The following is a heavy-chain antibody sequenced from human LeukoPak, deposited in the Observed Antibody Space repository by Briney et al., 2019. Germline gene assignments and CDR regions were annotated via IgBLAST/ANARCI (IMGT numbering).Heavy chain of an antibody. CDR3: ARYSCTSGTCYYFDY. D-gene: IGHD2-15*01. J-gene: IGHJ4*02. V-gene: IGHV4-59*01. CDR1: GGSISSYY. Sequence: SETLSLTCTVSGGSISSYYWSWIRQPPGKGLEWIGYIYSSGSTQYNPSLKSRVTISVDTSKNQFSLKLSSVTAADTAVYFYARYSCTSGTCYYFDYWGQGILVTVSS. CDR2: IYSSGST.